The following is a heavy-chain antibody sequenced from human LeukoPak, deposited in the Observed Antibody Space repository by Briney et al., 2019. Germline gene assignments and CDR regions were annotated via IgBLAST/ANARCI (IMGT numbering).Heavy chain of an antibody. CDR3: ASSYDGSGYYPEGYFDL. D-gene: IGHD3-22*01. V-gene: IGHV1-8*02. Sequence: ASVKVSCKASGGTFSSYAISWVRQAPGQGLEWMGWMNPNSGNTGYAQKFQGRVTMTRNTSISTAYMELSSLRSEDTAVYYCASSYDGSGYYPEGYFDLWGRGTLVTVSS. J-gene: IGHJ2*01. CDR1: GGTFSSYA. CDR2: MNPNSGNT.